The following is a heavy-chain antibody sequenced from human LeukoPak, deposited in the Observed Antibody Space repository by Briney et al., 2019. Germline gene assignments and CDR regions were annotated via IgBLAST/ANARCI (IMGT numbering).Heavy chain of an antibody. Sequence: ASVKVSCXASGYTFTSYGISWVRQAPGQGLVWMGWISAYNGNTNYAQKLQGRVTMTTDTSTSTAYMDLRSLRSDDTAVYYCASESIAVVDDAFDIWGQGTMVTVSS. CDR3: ASESIAVVDDAFDI. V-gene: IGHV1-18*01. D-gene: IGHD3-22*01. CDR1: GYTFTSYG. CDR2: ISAYNGNT. J-gene: IGHJ3*02.